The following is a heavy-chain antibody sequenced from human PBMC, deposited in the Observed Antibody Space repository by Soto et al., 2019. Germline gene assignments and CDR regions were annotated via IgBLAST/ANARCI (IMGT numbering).Heavy chain of an antibody. Sequence: SLRLSCAASGFTFSSYGMHWVRQAPGKGLEWVAVIWYDGSNKYYADSVKGRFTISRDNSKNTLYLQMNSLRAEDTAAYYCARDRLPTDYYYYGMDVWGQGTTVTVSS. CDR2: IWYDGSNK. J-gene: IGHJ6*02. CDR3: ARDRLPTDYYYYGMDV. V-gene: IGHV3-33*01. CDR1: GFTFSSYG. D-gene: IGHD6-25*01.